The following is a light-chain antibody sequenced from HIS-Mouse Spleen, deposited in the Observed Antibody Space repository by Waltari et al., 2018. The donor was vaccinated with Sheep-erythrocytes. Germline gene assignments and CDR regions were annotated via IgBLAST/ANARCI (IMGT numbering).Light chain of an antibody. CDR1: QSVLYSSNNKNY. CDR2: WES. Sequence: DIVMTQSPDSLAVSLGARATINCKYSQSVLYSSNNKNYLAWYQQKRGQPPKLLIYWESTRESVVPDRFSGSGSGTDFTLTISSLQAEDVAFYYCQQYYSTLTFGGGTKVEIK. CDR3: QQYYSTLT. V-gene: IGKV4-1*01. J-gene: IGKJ4*01.